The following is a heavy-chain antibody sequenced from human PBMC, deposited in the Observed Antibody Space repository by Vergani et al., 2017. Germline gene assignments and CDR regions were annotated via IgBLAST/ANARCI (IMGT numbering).Heavy chain of an antibody. CDR2: IIPILGIA. CDR3: ARSSVGSSPSENYGMAV. Sequence: QVQLVQSGAEVKKPGSSVKVSCKASGGTFSSYTISWVRQAPGQGLEWMGRIIPILGIANYAQKFQGRVTITAVKSTSTAYMELSSLRSEDTAVYYCARSSVGSSPSENYGMAVWGQGTTVTVSS. CDR1: GGTFSSYT. D-gene: IGHD6-6*01. V-gene: IGHV1-69*02. J-gene: IGHJ6*02.